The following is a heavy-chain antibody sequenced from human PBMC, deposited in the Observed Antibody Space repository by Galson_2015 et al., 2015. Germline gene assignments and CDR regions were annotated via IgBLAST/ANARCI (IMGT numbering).Heavy chain of an antibody. CDR3: ARQNYYDSSGYLDRGDVFDI. CDR1: GYSFTKFW. V-gene: IGHV5-51*01. CDR2: IYPGDSDT. Sequence: SGAEVKKPGASLKISCKGSGYSFTKFWIGWVRQMPGKGLEWMGIIYPGDSDTRYRPSFQGQVTISADKSISTAYLQWSSLKASDAAMYYCARQNYYDSSGYLDRGDVFDIWGQGTMVTVSS. D-gene: IGHD3-22*01. J-gene: IGHJ3*02.